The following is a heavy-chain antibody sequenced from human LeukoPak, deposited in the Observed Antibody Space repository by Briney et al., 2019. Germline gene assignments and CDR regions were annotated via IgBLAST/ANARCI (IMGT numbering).Heavy chain of an antibody. CDR3: AKDGYCSSTSCPEYFQH. J-gene: IGHJ1*01. Sequence: GGSLRLSCAASGFTFDDYAMHWVRQAPGKGLEWVSGISWNSGSIGYADSVKGRFTISRDNAKNSLYLQMNSLRAEDMALYYCAKDGYCSSTSCPEYFQHWGQGTLVTVSS. V-gene: IGHV3-9*03. CDR2: ISWNSGSI. D-gene: IGHD2-2*01. CDR1: GFTFDDYA.